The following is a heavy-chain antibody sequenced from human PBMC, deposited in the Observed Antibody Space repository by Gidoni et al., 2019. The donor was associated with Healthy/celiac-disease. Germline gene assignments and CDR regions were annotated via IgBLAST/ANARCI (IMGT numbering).Heavy chain of an antibody. J-gene: IGHJ4*02. CDR3: ARALLLRLGELSLYFDY. Sequence: QVQLQESAPGLVKPSQTLSLTCTVSGGSISSGDYYWSWIRQPPGKGLEWIGYIYYSGSTYYNPSLKSRVTISVDTSKNQFSLKLSSVTAADTAVYYCARALLLRLGELSLYFDYWGQGTLVTVSS. V-gene: IGHV4-30-4*01. D-gene: IGHD3-16*02. CDR1: GGSISSGDYY. CDR2: IYYSGST.